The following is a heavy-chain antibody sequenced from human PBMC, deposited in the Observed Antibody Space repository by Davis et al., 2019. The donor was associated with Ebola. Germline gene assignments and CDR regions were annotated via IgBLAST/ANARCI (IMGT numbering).Heavy chain of an antibody. D-gene: IGHD3-22*01. J-gene: IGHJ4*02. CDR3: ARTDHYYDSSGYSNNY. V-gene: IGHV1-2*02. CDR1: GYTFTGYY. CDR2: INPNSGGT. Sequence: ASVKVSCKASGYTFTGYYMHWVRQAPGQGLEWMGWINPNSGGTNYAQKFQGRVTMTRDTSISTAYMELSRLRSDDTAVYYCARTDHYYDSSGYSNNYWGQGTLVTVSS.